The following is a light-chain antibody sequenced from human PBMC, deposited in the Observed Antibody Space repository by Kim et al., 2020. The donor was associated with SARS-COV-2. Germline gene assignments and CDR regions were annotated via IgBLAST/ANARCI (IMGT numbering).Light chain of an antibody. CDR3: AAWDDSLSGRVV. V-gene: IGLV1-47*01. Sequence: RLTISCSGSSSKIESNYVYWYQQPPGTAPRLLIYRNNQRPSGVPDRVSGSKSGTSASLAISGLRSEDEADYYCAAWDDSLSGRVVFGGGTQLTVL. CDR2: RNN. CDR1: SSKIESNY. J-gene: IGLJ2*01.